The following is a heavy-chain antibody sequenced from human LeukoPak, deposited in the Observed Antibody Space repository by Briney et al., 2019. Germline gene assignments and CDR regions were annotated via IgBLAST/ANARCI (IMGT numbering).Heavy chain of an antibody. J-gene: IGHJ5*02. CDR1: GFTFSSYG. CDR2: ISYDGSNK. Sequence: GGSLRLSCAASGFTFSSYGMHWVRQAPGKGLEWVAVISYDGSNKYYADSVKGRFTISRDNSKNTLYLQMNSLRAEDAAVYYCAKAQWLVRIDWFDPWGQGTLVTVSS. V-gene: IGHV3-30*18. D-gene: IGHD6-19*01. CDR3: AKAQWLVRIDWFDP.